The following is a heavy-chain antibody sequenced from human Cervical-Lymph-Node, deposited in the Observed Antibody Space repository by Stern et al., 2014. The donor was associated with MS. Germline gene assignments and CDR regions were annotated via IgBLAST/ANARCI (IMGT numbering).Heavy chain of an antibody. D-gene: IGHD4-17*01. CDR1: GYTFTRHA. J-gene: IGHJ2*01. V-gene: IGHV1-18*04. Sequence: QVQLVQSGAEVNKPGASVKVSCKASGYTFTRHAISWVRQAPGQGLEWMGRTSTNNGNTDTAQNVQGRVTFTTDSSTNTASLDWRSLRSDDTAVYFCAREAQGNVYGDYEYLERYFDLWGRGTLVTVSS. CDR2: TSTNNGNT. CDR3: AREAQGNVYGDYEYLERYFDL.